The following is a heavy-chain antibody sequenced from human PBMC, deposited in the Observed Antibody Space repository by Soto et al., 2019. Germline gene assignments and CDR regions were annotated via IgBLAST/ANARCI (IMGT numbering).Heavy chain of an antibody. V-gene: IGHV3-7*01. CDR3: AREYDYGDYSYFDY. J-gene: IGHJ4*02. Sequence: GGFLRLSCAASGFTFSDYWMSWVRQAPGKGLEWVANIKQAESESYYVDSVRGRFTISRDNTKNSLYLQMNGLRADDTAVYYCAREYDYGDYSYFDYWGPGTLVTVSS. CDR1: GFTFSDYW. CDR2: IKQAESES. D-gene: IGHD4-17*01.